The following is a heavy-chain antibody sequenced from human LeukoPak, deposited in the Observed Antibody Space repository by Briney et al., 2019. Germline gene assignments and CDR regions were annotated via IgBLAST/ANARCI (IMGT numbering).Heavy chain of an antibody. Sequence: GGSLRLSCAASGFTFSSYEMNWFRQAPGKGLEWVSYISGSGNTIYYADSVKGRFTISRDNAKDSLYLQMNSVRVEDTAVYYCARESPGGYWGQGTLVTVSS. J-gene: IGHJ4*02. CDR3: ARESPGGY. V-gene: IGHV3-48*03. CDR2: ISGSGNTI. CDR1: GFTFSSYE. D-gene: IGHD3-10*01.